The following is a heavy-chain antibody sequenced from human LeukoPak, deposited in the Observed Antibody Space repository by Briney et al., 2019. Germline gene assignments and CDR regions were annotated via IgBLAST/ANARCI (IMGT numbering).Heavy chain of an antibody. Sequence: ASVKVSCKASGYTFTSYGFSWVRQAPGQGLEWMGWISGYGNTNYAQKLQGRVSMTTDTSTSTAYMELRSLRSDDTAVYYCARDADIAARREGAFDIWGQRTMVSVSS. D-gene: IGHD6-6*01. CDR1: GYTFTSYG. CDR3: ARDADIAARREGAFDI. V-gene: IGHV1-18*01. J-gene: IGHJ3*02. CDR2: ISGYGNT.